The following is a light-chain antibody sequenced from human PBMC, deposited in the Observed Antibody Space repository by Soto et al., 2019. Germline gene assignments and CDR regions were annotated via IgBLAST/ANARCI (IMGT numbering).Light chain of an antibody. V-gene: IGKV3D-15*01. CDR2: DAS. CDR3: QQYNNWPLT. CDR1: QSVSYN. Sequence: ETVMTQSPATLSVSPGDRATLSCSASQSVSYNLAWYQQKPGQAPRLLIYDASTRATGIPARFSGSASVTEFTLTISSLLSEDFAVYYCQQYNNWPLTFGGGTKVEIK. J-gene: IGKJ4*02.